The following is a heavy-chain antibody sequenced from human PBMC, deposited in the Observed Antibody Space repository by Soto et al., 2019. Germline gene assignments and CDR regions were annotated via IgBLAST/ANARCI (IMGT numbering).Heavy chain of an antibody. CDR2: ISYDGSNK. V-gene: IGHV3-30*18. D-gene: IGHD5-12*01. J-gene: IGHJ3*02. Sequence: QVQLVESGGGVVQPGRSLRLSCAASGFTFSSYGMHWVRQAPGKGLEWVAVISYDGSNKYYADSVKGRLTISRDNSKNPLYLKMNSLRGEDTAVYYCAKDNGSGCDWLRVGDASDIWGQGTMVTVSS. CDR3: AKDNGSGCDWLRVGDASDI. CDR1: GFTFSSYG.